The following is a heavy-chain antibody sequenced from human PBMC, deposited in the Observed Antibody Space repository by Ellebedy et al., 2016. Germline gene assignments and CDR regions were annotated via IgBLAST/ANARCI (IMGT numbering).Heavy chain of an antibody. CDR2: ISWDGGST. D-gene: IGHD3-22*01. J-gene: IGHJ4*02. CDR3: AKDADYYDSSGLFDY. V-gene: IGHV3-43D*03. Sequence: GESLKISCVASGFTFSSYSMNWVRQAPGKGLEWVSLISWDGGSTYYADSVKGRFTISRDNAKNSLYLQMNSLRAEDTALYYCAKDADYYDSSGLFDYWGQGTLVTVSS. CDR1: GFTFSSYS.